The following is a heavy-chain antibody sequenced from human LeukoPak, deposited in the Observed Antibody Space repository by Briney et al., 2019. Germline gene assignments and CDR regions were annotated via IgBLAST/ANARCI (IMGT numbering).Heavy chain of an antibody. CDR3: ASGGGIDY. V-gene: IGHV1-18*01. J-gene: IGHJ4*02. CDR2: ISSYNGNT. D-gene: IGHD1-26*01. CDR1: GYTFASYD. Sequence: ASVKVSCKASGYTFASYDISWVRQAPGQGLEWMGWISSYNGNTNYAQKLQGRVSMTTDTSTSIAYLELMSLRSGDTAVYYCASGGGIDYWGQGTLVTVSS.